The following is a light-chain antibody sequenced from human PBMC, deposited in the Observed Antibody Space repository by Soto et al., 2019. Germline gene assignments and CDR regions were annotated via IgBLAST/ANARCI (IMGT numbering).Light chain of an antibody. V-gene: IGKV3-15*01. CDR2: CAS. Sequence: EVVMTQSPATLSVSPGERVTLSCRASQSVRSNLAWYQPKPGQSPRLLIYCASTRATGIPASFSGSGSSTEFTPPISSLQSEDFSVYYCQQYNNWPPITFGQGTRVENK. CDR3: QQYNNWPPIT. CDR1: QSVRSN. J-gene: IGKJ5*01.